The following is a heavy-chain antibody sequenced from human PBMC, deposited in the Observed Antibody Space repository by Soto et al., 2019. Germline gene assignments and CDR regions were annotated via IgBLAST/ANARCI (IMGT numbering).Heavy chain of an antibody. CDR2: IYSGGTT. V-gene: IGHV3-66*04. D-gene: IGHD3-10*01. J-gene: IGHJ4*02. CDR3: AKRVTLDR. CDR1: GFTVSDTY. Sequence: EVQLVESGGGLVQPGGSLRLSCAASGFTVSDTYMSWVRQAPGKGLEWVSVIYSGGTTNYADSVKGRFTISRDNSENTRYLQLNSLRLDDTAMYYCAKRVTLDRWGQGTLVTVSS.